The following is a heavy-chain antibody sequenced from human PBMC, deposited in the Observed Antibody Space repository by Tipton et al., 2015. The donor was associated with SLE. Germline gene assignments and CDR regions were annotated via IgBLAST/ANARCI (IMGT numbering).Heavy chain of an antibody. CDR2: MWHIGTT. Sequence: GSLRLSCAVSGDSIISNNYWSWVRQPPGKGPEWIGEMWHIGTTNYNPSLSGRVTISIDKSKNQFSLKVYSVTAADTAVYYCAVRRVGATSVGKSPFDHWGQGTLVTVSS. CDR3: AVRRVGATSVGKSPFDH. J-gene: IGHJ4*02. D-gene: IGHD1-26*01. CDR1: GDSIISNNY. V-gene: IGHV4-4*02.